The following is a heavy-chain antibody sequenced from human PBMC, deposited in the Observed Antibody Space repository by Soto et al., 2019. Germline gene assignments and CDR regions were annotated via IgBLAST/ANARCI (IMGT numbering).Heavy chain of an antibody. CDR2: INPSGGST. J-gene: IGHJ5*02. CDR3: ARDPGIAAAGQNWFDP. D-gene: IGHD6-13*01. Sequence: GASVKVSCKASGYTFTSYYMHWVRQAPGQGLDWMGIINPSGGSTSYAQKFQGRVTMTRDTSTSTVYMELSSLRSEDTAVYYCARDPGIAAAGQNWFDPWGKGTLVTVST. V-gene: IGHV1-46*03. CDR1: GYTFTSYY.